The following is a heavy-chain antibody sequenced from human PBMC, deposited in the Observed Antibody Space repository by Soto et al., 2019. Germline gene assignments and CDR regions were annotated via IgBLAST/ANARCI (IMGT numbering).Heavy chain of an antibody. CDR1: GGSISSSSYY. CDR3: ARLYGYEVFDY. J-gene: IGHJ4*02. D-gene: IGHD5-18*01. Sequence: QLQLQESGPGLVKPSETLSLTCTVSGGSISSSSYYWGWIRQPPGKGLEWIGTFYYSGSTYYNPSLKSRVTISVDTSKNQLSLKLSSVTAADTAVYYCARLYGYEVFDYWGQGTLVTVSS. V-gene: IGHV4-39*01. CDR2: FYYSGST.